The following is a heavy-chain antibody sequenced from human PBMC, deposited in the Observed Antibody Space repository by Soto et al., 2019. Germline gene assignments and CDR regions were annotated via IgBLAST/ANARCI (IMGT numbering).Heavy chain of an antibody. Sequence: ASVKVCCKASGYTFINYHLHWLRQAPGQGLEWMGVVDPSADDTGYAQKFQGRVTMTRDTSTSTVYMELNTLRSEDTDVYYCARADLANELGAFDVWGQGTMVTVSS. D-gene: IGHD3-16*01. J-gene: IGHJ3*01. CDR1: GYTFINYH. V-gene: IGHV1-46*01. CDR2: VDPSADDT. CDR3: ARADLANELGAFDV.